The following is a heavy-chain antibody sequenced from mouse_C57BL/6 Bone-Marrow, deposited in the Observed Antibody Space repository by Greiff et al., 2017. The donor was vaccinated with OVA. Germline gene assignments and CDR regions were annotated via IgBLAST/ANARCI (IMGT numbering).Heavy chain of an antibody. CDR2: ISYDGSN. D-gene: IGHD1-1*01. V-gene: IGHV3-6*01. CDR1: GYSITSGYY. Sequence: ESGPGLVKPSQSLSLTCSVTGYSITSGYYWNWIRQFPGNKLEWMGYISYDGSNNYNPSLKNRISITRDTSKNQFFLKLNSVTTEDTATYYCARGNYGSQFAYWGQGTLVTVSA. J-gene: IGHJ3*01. CDR3: ARGNYGSQFAY.